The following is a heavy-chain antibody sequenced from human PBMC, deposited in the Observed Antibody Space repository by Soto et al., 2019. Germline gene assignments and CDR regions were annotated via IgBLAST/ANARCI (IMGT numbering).Heavy chain of an antibody. CDR1: GFTFSSYS. CDR2: ISSSSSTI. Sequence: EVQLVESGGGLVQPGGSLRLSCAASGFTFSSYSMNWVRQAPGKGLEWVSYISSSSSTIYYADSVKGRFTISRDNAKNSLYLHMNSLRDEDTAVYYCAREHYYESSGYYDYWGQGTLVTVSS. CDR3: AREHYYESSGYYDY. J-gene: IGHJ4*02. V-gene: IGHV3-48*02. D-gene: IGHD3-22*01.